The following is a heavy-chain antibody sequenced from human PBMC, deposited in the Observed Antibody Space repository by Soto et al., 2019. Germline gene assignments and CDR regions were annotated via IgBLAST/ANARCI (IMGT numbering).Heavy chain of an antibody. J-gene: IGHJ4*02. CDR1: GFTFSDHY. CDR2: TRNKANSYTT. D-gene: IGHD4-17*01. V-gene: IGHV3-72*01. CDR3: AREVLYGGKVPDY. Sequence: GSLRLSCAASGFTFSDHYMDWVRQAPGKGLEWVGRTRNKANSYTTEYAASVKGRFTISRDDSKNSLYLQMNSLKTEDTAVYYCAREVLYGGKVPDYWGQGTLVTVSS.